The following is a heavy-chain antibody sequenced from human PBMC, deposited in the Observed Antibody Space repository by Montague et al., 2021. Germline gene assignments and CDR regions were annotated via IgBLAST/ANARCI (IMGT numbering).Heavy chain of an antibody. V-gene: IGHV4-31*03. D-gene: IGHD6-13*01. J-gene: IGHJ4*02. CDR1: GDSLSSVGYS. CDR3: ARGRLATGDFDY. Sequence: TLSLTCTVSGDSLSSVGYSWTWIRQRPGKGLEWIGYMYYSGSTYYNPSLKSRVTISGDTSKNHFSLRLTSVTAADTAVYCCARGRLATGDFDYWGQGTLVTVSS. CDR2: MYYSGST.